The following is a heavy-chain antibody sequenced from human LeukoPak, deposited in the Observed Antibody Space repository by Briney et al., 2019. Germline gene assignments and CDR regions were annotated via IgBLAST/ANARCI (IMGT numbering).Heavy chain of an antibody. V-gene: IGHV3-15*01. CDR1: GFTFSNAW. J-gene: IGHJ4*02. CDR2: IKSKTDGGTT. CDR3: TTDLITYYYDSSGQRD. D-gene: IGHD3-22*01. Sequence: AGGSLRLSCAASGFTFSNAWMSWVRQAPGKGLEWVGRIKSKTDGGTTDYAAPVKGRFTISRDDSKNTLYLQMNSLKTEDTAVYYCTTDLITYYYDSSGQRDWGQGTLVPVSS.